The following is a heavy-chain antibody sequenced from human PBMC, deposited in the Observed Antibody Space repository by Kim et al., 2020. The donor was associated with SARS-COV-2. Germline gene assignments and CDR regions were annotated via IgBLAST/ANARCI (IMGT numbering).Heavy chain of an antibody. CDR3: ARSYYYSRRYYYYMDV. CDR2: ISSSGSTI. CDR1: GFTFSDYY. Sequence: GGSLRLSCAASGFTFSDYYMSWIRQAPGKGLEWVSYISSSGSTIYYADSVKGRFTISRDNAKNSLYLQMNSLRAEDTAVYYCARSYYYSRRYYYYMDVWGKGTTVTVSS. J-gene: IGHJ6*03. D-gene: IGHD3-22*01. V-gene: IGHV3-11*01.